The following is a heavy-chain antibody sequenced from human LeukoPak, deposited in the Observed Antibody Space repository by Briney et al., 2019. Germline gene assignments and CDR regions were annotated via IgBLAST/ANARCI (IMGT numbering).Heavy chain of an antibody. D-gene: IGHD6-25*01. V-gene: IGHV4-4*07. CDR3: AREGGGPRWLDP. J-gene: IGHJ5*02. CDR1: GGSISNY. Sequence: SETLSLTCTVSGGSISNYWSWIRQPAGKGLEWIGLINASGSSNYNPSLRSRVTMSVDTSKNQFSLNLSSVTAADTAVYYCAREGGGPRWLDPWGQGTLVTVSS. CDR2: INASGSS.